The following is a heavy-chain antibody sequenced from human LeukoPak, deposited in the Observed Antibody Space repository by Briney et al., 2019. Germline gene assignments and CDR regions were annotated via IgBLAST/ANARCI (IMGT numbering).Heavy chain of an antibody. D-gene: IGHD4-11*01. CDR2: INHSGST. CDR3: ARDPPAIRNYQKIHHGMDV. CDR1: GGSFSGYY. Sequence: NTSETLFLTCAVYGGSFSGYYWSWIRQPPGKGLEWIGEINHSGSTNYNPSLKSRVTISIDTSKNQFSLKVTSVTAADTAVYYCARDPPAIRNYQKIHHGMDVWGQGTTVTVSS. J-gene: IGHJ6*02. V-gene: IGHV4-34*01.